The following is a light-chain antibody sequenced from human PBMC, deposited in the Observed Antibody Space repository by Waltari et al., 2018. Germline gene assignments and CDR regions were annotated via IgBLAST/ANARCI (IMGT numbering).Light chain of an antibody. J-gene: IGKJ1*01. V-gene: IGKV3-20*01. CDR2: GAP. CDR3: QMYVRLPVT. CDR1: QSVGRS. Sequence: ETVLTQSPGTLSLSPGEGATLSCRASQSVGRSLVWYQQKPGRAPRLLIYGAPIRATGIPDRFTGSGSGTDFSLTISRLEPEDSAVYYCQMYVRLPVTFGQGTKVEI.